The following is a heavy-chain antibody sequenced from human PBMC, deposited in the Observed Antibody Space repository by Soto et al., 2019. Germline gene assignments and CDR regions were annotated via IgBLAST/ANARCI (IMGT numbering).Heavy chain of an antibody. CDR3: ARRTDGSGWYAYFDY. J-gene: IGHJ4*02. V-gene: IGHV5-51*01. D-gene: IGHD6-19*01. CDR2: IYPGDSDT. CDR1: GYSFTSYW. Sequence: EVQLVQSGAEVKKPGESLKISCKGSGYSFTSYWIGWVRQMPGKGLEWMGIIYPGDSDTRYSPSFQGQVTISADKSISTAYLQWSSLKASDTAMYYSARRTDGSGWYAYFDYWGQGTLVTVSS.